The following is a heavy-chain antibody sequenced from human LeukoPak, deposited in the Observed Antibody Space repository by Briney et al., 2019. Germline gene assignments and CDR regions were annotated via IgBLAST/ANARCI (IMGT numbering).Heavy chain of an antibody. J-gene: IGHJ3*02. Sequence: PGGSLRLSCAASGFTFSSYSMNWVRQAPGKGLEWVSSISSSSSYIYYADSVKGRFTISRDNAKNSLYLQMNSLRAEDTAVYYCARDVDSWSGSPDFAFDIWGRGTMVTVSS. D-gene: IGHD1-26*01. CDR1: GFTFSSYS. V-gene: IGHV3-21*01. CDR2: ISSSSSYI. CDR3: ARDVDSWSGSPDFAFDI.